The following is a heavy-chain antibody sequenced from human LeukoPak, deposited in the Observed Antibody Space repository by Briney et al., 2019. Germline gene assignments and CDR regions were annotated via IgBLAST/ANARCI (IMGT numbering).Heavy chain of an antibody. CDR2: ISWNSGSI. Sequence: GGSLRLSCAASGFTFDDYAMHWVRQAPGKGLEWVSGISWNSGSIGYADSVKGRFTISRDNAKNSLYLHMNSLRAEDTALYYCARSPTYYDFWSGYWFDYWGQGTLVTVSS. D-gene: IGHD3-3*01. CDR1: GFTFDDYA. J-gene: IGHJ4*02. CDR3: ARSPTYYDFWSGYWFDY. V-gene: IGHV3-9*01.